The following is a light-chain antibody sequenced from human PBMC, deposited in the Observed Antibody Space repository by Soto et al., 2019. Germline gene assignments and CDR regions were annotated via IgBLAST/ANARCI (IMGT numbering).Light chain of an antibody. CDR2: EVN. J-gene: IGLJ1*01. Sequence: QSSLTQPASVSGSPGQSVTISCTGPRRDIGDSNFISWYQHSPGKAPRLLIYEVNNRPSGVSRRFSGSKAGNTASLTTSGLLDDDAADYLCPSFRSGXILVVGTGTKVXV. CDR1: RRDIGDSNF. V-gene: IGLV2-14*01. CDR3: PSFRSGXILV.